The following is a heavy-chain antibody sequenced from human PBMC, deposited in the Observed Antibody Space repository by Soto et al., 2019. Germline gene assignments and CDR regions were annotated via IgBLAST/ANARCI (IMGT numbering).Heavy chain of an antibody. CDR1: GGSIRSYY. V-gene: IGHV4-59*01. J-gene: IGHJ4*01. Sequence: TATLPLTCTVSGGSIRSYYWSWFRQPPGKGLEWIGYIYRSGTTNYNPSLKSRVTISVDTSKSQFSLKLTSVTAADTAVYYCARGEMRDECCGDQSYFHDYWAQGPSVTVSA. CDR3: ARGEMRDECCGDQSYFHDY. CDR2: IYRSGTT. D-gene: IGHD2-21*02.